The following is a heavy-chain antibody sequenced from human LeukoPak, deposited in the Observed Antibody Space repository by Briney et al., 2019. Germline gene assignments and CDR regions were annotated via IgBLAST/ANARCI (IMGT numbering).Heavy chain of an antibody. Sequence: GESLKISCKGSGYSFTSYWIGWVRQMPGKGLEWMGITYPGDSDTRYSPSFQGQVTISADKSISTAYLQWSSLKASDTAMYYCARTDKYYYDSSGYSWVDYWGQGTLVTVSS. J-gene: IGHJ4*02. CDR2: TYPGDSDT. CDR3: ARTDKYYYDSSGYSWVDY. V-gene: IGHV5-51*01. CDR1: GYSFTSYW. D-gene: IGHD3-22*01.